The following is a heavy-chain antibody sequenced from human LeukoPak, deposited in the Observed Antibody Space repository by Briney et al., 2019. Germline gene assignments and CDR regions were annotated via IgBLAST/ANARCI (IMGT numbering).Heavy chain of an antibody. CDR1: GYTFTGYD. V-gene: IGHV1-8*03. CDR2: MNPNSGNT. Sequence: ASVKVSCKASGYTFTGYDINWVRRATGQGLVWMGWMNPNSGNTGYAQKFQGRVTITRNTSISTAYMELSSLRSEDTAVYYCARVGDYGDYGPLDYWGQGTLVTVSS. J-gene: IGHJ4*02. CDR3: ARVGDYGDYGPLDY. D-gene: IGHD4-17*01.